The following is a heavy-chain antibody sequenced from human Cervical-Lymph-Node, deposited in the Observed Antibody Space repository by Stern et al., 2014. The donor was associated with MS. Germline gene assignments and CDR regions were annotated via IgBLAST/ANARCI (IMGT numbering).Heavy chain of an antibody. D-gene: IGHD4-11*01. CDR2: ISSDGSQK. J-gene: IGHJ3*02. CDR1: RFSFNDYG. V-gene: IGHV3-30*03. CDR3: ASSTLTDAFDI. Sequence: QDQLVQSGGGVVQPGRSLTLSCAASRFSFNDYGIHWVRQSPGKGLEWVSLISSDGSQKYFADSVKGRFTISRDNSKNTAYLQMNSLQADDTAVYFCASSTLTDAFDIWGQGTMVTVSS.